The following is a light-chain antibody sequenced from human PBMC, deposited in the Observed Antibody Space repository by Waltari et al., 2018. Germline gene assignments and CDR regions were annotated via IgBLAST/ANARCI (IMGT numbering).Light chain of an antibody. Sequence: DIVMTQSPSTLSVSLGERATINCPSSQNLLSSSNSRNFLAWFQQRPGQSPKLLIYWASTRHSGVPVRFSGSESETNVTLTINSLQPEDVAVYYCQQFYSIPYTFGQGTKLEIK. J-gene: IGKJ2*01. CDR1: QNLLSSSNSRNF. CDR2: WAS. CDR3: QQFYSIPYT. V-gene: IGKV4-1*01.